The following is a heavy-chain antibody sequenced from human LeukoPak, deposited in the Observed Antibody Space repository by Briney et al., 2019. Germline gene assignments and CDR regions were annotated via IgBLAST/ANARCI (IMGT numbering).Heavy chain of an antibody. Sequence: GGSLRLSCAASGFTFSSYAMSWVRQAPGKGLEWVSAISGSGGSTYYADSVKGRFTISRDNAENSLYLQMNNLRDEDTAVYYCTRDPEALDNWGQGTLVTVSS. J-gene: IGHJ4*02. CDR1: GFTFSSYA. V-gene: IGHV3-23*01. CDR2: ISGSGGST. CDR3: TRDPEALDN.